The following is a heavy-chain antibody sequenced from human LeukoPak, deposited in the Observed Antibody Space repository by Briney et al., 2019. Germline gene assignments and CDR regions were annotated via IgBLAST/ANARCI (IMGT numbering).Heavy chain of an antibody. CDR1: DGSISNYY. V-gene: IGHV4-59*08. Sequence: PSETLSLTCTVSDGSISNYYWSWIRQPPGKGLEYIGFIYYTGTTNYNPSLKSRVTISVDTSKNQFSLKLSSVTAADTAVYYCARQGYWSGYFVFDYWGQGALVTVSS. CDR2: IYYTGTT. D-gene: IGHD3-3*01. CDR3: ARQGYWSGYFVFDY. J-gene: IGHJ4*02.